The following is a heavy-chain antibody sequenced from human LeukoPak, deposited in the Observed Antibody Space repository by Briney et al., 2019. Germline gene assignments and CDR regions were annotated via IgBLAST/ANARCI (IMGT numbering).Heavy chain of an antibody. D-gene: IGHD5-24*01. CDR3: AQGAYNYFEMGYIDY. Sequence: GGSLRLACAASGFRFGNYAMDWDRQAPGGGLEWVSLIIGSSGDTFYADSVKGRFTISRDNSKNTLFLQMNSLRAEDTALYYCAQGAYNYFEMGYIDYRGQGTLVTVSS. V-gene: IGHV3-23*01. J-gene: IGHJ4*02. CDR2: IIGSSGDT. CDR1: GFRFGNYA.